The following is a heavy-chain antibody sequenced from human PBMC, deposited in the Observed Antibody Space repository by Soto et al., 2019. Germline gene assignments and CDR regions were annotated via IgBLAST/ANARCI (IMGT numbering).Heavy chain of an antibody. CDR3: AGTYYYDSSGLNY. CDR2: IYYSGST. V-gene: IGHV4-59*01. J-gene: IGHJ4*02. D-gene: IGHD3-22*01. CDR1: GGSISSYY. Sequence: PSETLSLTCTVSGGSISSYYWSWIRQPPGKGLEWIGYIYYSGSTNYNPSLKSRVTISVDTSKNQFSLKLNSVTAADTAVYYCAGTYYYDSSGLNYWGQGTPVTVSS.